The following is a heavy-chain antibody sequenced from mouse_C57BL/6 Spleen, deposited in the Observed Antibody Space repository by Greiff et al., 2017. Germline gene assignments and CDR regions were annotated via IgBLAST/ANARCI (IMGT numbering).Heavy chain of an antibody. V-gene: IGHV3-6*01. D-gene: IGHD1-1*01. J-gene: IGHJ2*01. Sequence: ESGPGLVKPSQSLSLTCSVTGYSITSGYYWNWIRQFPGNKLEWMGYISYDGSNNYNPSLKNRISITRDTSKNQFFLKLNSVTTEDTATYYCAREDPITTVVAGFDYWGQGTTLTVSS. CDR3: AREDPITTVVAGFDY. CDR1: GYSITSGYY. CDR2: ISYDGSN.